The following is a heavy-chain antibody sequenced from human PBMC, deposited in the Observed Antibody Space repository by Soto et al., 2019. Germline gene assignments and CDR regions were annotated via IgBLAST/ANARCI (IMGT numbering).Heavy chain of an antibody. CDR1: GYTFTSYG. J-gene: IGHJ4*02. CDR3: ARDIVGVVAATPFDY. CDR2: ISAYNGNT. Sequence: ASVKVSCKASGYTFTSYGISWVRQAPGQGLEWMGWISAYNGNTNYAQKLQGRVTMTTDTSTSTAYMELRSLRSDDTAVYYCARDIVGVVAATPFDYWGQGTLVTVSS. D-gene: IGHD2-15*01. V-gene: IGHV1-18*01.